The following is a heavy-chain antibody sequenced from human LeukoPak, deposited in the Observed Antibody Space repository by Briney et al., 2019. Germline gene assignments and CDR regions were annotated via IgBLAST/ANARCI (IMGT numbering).Heavy chain of an antibody. V-gene: IGHV1-46*01. Sequence: ASVKVSCKASGYIFSNYGITWVRQAPGQGLEWMGIINPSGGGTSYAQKFQGRVTMTRDMSTSTVYMELSSLRSEDTAVYYCAREEDCSGGSCYGYWGQGTLVTVSS. CDR1: GYIFSNYG. J-gene: IGHJ4*02. CDR3: AREEDCSGGSCYGY. D-gene: IGHD2-15*01. CDR2: INPSGGGT.